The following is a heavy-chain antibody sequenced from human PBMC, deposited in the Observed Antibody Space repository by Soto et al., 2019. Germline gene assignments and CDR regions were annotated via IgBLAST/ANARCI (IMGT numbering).Heavy chain of an antibody. CDR1: GFTFSSYN. CDR3: ARTTAVSGTPEFDY. CDR2: ISYDDGSNK. D-gene: IGHD6-19*01. Sequence: QVQLVESGGGVVQPGRSLRLSCAASGFTFSSYNMHWVRQAPGKGLEWVTVISYDDGSNKSYADSVKGRFTISRDNSKTTLYLQMNSLRAEDTAVYYCARTTAVSGTPEFDYWGQGTLVTVSS. V-gene: IGHV3-30-3*01. J-gene: IGHJ4*02.